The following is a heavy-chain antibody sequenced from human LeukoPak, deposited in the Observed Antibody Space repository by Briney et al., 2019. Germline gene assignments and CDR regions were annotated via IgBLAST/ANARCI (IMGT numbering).Heavy chain of an antibody. Sequence: GTLRLSCAAFGFSFSNYGMNWIRQAPGKGLEWVSYISSSGSTIYYADSVKGRFTISRDNAKNSLYLQMNSLRAEDTAVYYCAELGITMIGGVWGKGTTVTISS. CDR3: AELGITMIGGV. CDR2: ISSSGSTI. CDR1: GFSFSNYG. J-gene: IGHJ6*04. D-gene: IGHD3-10*02. V-gene: IGHV3-48*03.